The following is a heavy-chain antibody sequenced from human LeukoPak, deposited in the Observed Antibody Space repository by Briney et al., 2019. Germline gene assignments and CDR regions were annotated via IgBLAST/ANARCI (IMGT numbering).Heavy chain of an antibody. CDR1: GGSISSSSYY. Sequence: SETLSLTCTVSGGSISSSSYYWGWIRQPPGKGLEWIGSIYYSGSTYYNPSLKSRVTISVDTSKNQFSLKLSSVTAADTAVYYCARQTGSGLFILPGGQGTLVTVSP. V-gene: IGHV4-39*01. D-gene: IGHD3/OR15-3a*01. J-gene: IGHJ4*02. CDR2: IYYSGST. CDR3: ARQTGSGLFILP.